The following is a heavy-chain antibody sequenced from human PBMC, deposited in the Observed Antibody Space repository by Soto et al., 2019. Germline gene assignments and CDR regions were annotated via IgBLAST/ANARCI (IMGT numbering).Heavy chain of an antibody. CDR2: IKNKANNHAT. CDR1: GLMFSGSS. D-gene: IGHD1-26*01. CDR3: AALGQTSRP. Sequence: EVQLVESGGALVQPGGSLTLSCAASGLMFSGSSMHWVRQAAGKGLEWVGRIKNKANNHATAYAASVRGRFTISRDDSKNTAYLQMNTLETEDTAVYYCAALGQTSRPWGQGTLVIVSS. V-gene: IGHV3-73*02. J-gene: IGHJ5*02.